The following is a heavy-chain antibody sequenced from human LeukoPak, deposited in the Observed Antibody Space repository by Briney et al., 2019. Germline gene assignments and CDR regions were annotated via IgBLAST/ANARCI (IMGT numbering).Heavy chain of an antibody. CDR1: GFTFSSYE. D-gene: IGHD5-24*01. V-gene: IGHV3-48*03. CDR2: ISSSGSTI. CDR3: ARGGRDGYNGPPVYWYFDL. J-gene: IGHJ2*01. Sequence: GGSLRLSCAASGFTFSSYEMNWVRQAPGKGLEWVSYISSSGSTIYYADSVKGRFTISRDNAKNSLYLQMNSLRAEDTAVYYCARGGRDGYNGPPVYWYFDLWGRGTLVTVSS.